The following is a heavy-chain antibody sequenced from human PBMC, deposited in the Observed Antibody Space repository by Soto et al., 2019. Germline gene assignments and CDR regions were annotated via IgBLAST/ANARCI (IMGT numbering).Heavy chain of an antibody. CDR3: APRGYYYGSGTLPL. V-gene: IGHV4-34*01. CDR2: INHSGST. D-gene: IGHD3-10*01. J-gene: IGHJ4*02. CDR1: GGSFSGYY. Sequence: KTSETLSLTCAVYGGSFSGYYWSWIRQPPGKGLEWIGEINHSGSTNYNPSLKSRVTISVDTSKNQFSLKLSSVTAADTAVYYCAPRGYYYGSGTLPLWGQGTLVTVSS.